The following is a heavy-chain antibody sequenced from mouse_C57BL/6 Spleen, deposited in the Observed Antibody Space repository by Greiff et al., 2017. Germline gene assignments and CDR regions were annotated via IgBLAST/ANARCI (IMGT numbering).Heavy chain of an antibody. CDR3: ARGWDEDY. CDR2: IYPRDGST. Sequence: VKLMESGPELVKPGASVKLSCKASGYTFTSYDINWVKQRPGQGLEWIGWIYPRDGSTKYNEKFKGKATLTVDTSSSTAYMELHSLTSEDSAVYFCARGWDEDYWGQGTTLTVSS. J-gene: IGHJ2*01. V-gene: IGHV1-85*01. CDR1: GYTFTSYD. D-gene: IGHD4-1*01.